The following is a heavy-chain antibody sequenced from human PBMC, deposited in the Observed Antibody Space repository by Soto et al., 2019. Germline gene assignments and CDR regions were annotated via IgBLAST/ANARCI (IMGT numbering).Heavy chain of an antibody. CDR3: AKDLGSIAVAGNLDY. J-gene: IGHJ4*02. CDR1: GFTFSSYG. Sequence: GGSLRLSCAASGFTFSSYGMHWVRQAPGKGLEWVAVISYDGSNKYYADSVKGRFTISRDNSKNTLYLQMNSLRAEDTAVYYCAKDLGSIAVAGNLDYWGQGTLVTVSS. CDR2: ISYDGSNK. V-gene: IGHV3-30*18. D-gene: IGHD6-19*01.